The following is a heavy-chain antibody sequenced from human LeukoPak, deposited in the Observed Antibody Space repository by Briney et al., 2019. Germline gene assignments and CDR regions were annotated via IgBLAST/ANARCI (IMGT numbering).Heavy chain of an antibody. CDR1: GFTFDDYA. CDR3: AKWVTYDFWSGPAAFDI. J-gene: IGHJ3*02. Sequence: GGSLRLSCAASGFTFDDYAMHWVRHAPGKGLEWVSGISWNSGSIGYADSVKGRFTISRDNAKNSLYLQMNSLRAEDTALYYCAKWVTYDFWSGPAAFDIWGQGTMVTVSS. CDR2: ISWNSGSI. D-gene: IGHD3-3*01. V-gene: IGHV3-9*01.